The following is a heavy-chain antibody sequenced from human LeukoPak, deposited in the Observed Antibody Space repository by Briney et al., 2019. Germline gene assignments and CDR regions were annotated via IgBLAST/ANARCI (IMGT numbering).Heavy chain of an antibody. CDR1: GFTFSSYS. J-gene: IGHJ4*02. D-gene: IGHD3-10*01. Sequence: GGSLRLSCAASGFTFSSYSMNWVRQAPGKGLEWVSSISSSSSYIYYADSVKGRFTISRDNAKNSLYLHMNSLRDEDAAVYYCARENWFKFDYWGQGSLATVSS. V-gene: IGHV3-21*01. CDR2: ISSSSSYI. CDR3: ARENWFKFDY.